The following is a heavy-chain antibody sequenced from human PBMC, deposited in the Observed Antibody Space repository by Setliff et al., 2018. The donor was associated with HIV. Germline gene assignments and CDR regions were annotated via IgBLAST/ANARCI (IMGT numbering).Heavy chain of an antibody. D-gene: IGHD3-3*01. J-gene: IGHJ1*01. CDR3: ARGWPEGTHLFQVEYFQH. V-gene: IGHV1-69*10. CDR2: IVPILNIA. CDR1: GGTFGNYG. Sequence: SVKVSCKASGGTFGNYGVGWVRQAPGQGLEWVGGIVPILNIANYAQEFQGRATITADKSTSTVYMEVRDLKPDDTALYYCARGWPEGTHLFQVEYFQHWGQGTLVTVSS.